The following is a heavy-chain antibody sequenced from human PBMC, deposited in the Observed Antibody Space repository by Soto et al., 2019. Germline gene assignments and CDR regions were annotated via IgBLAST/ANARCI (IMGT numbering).Heavy chain of an antibody. J-gene: IGHJ4*02. CDR2: ISYDGSNK. D-gene: IGHD3-22*01. CDR1: GFTFISYG. V-gene: IGHV3-30*18. CDR3: AKDPSSGYYLGAVDY. Sequence: GGSLRLSCAASGFTFISYGMHWVLQAPGKGLEWVAVISYDGSNKYYADSVKGRFTISRDNSKNTLYLQMNSLRAEDTAVYYCAKDPSSGYYLGAVDYWGQGTLVTVSS.